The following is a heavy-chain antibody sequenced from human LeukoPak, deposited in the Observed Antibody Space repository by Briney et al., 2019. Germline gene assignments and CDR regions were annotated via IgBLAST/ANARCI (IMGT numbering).Heavy chain of an antibody. CDR3: AKGRDGDYAFDY. CDR2: ISGSGGST. Sequence: GGSLRLSCAASGFPFSSHGMHWVRQAPGKGLEWVSAISGSGGSTYYADSVKGRFTISRDNSKNTLYLQMNSLRAEDTAVYYCAKGRDGDYAFDYWGQGTLVTVSS. CDR1: GFPFSSHG. J-gene: IGHJ4*02. D-gene: IGHD4-17*01. V-gene: IGHV3-23*01.